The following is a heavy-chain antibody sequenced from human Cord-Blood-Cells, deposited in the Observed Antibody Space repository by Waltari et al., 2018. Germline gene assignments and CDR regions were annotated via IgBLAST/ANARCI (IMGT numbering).Heavy chain of an antibody. V-gene: IGHV5-51*01. CDR2: IYPRDADT. CDR1: GHSFTSHW. J-gene: IGHJ3*02. D-gene: IGHD6-6*01. Sequence: EVQLVQPGAEVTQAGESLKNPRQGSGHSFTSHWIGWVRQLPGKGLEWMGIIYPRDADTGDRPSHQVQVTISADKSISTADLQWSSLKAADTSMYYFARYGSSYSDAFDIWGQGTMVTVSS. CDR3: ARYGSSYSDAFDI.